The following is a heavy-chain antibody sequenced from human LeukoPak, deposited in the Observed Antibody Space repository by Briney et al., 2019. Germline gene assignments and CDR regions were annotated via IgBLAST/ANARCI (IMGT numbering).Heavy chain of an antibody. J-gene: IGHJ3*02. CDR1: GGSISSYY. D-gene: IGHD4-17*01. CDR2: IYYSGST. Sequence: SETLSLTCTVSGGSISSYYWSWIRQPPGKGLEWIGYIYYSGSTNYNPSLKSRVTISVDTSKNQFSLKLSSVTAADTAVYYCARDRDYGGRAFDIWGQGTMVTVSS. V-gene: IGHV4-59*12. CDR3: ARDRDYGGRAFDI.